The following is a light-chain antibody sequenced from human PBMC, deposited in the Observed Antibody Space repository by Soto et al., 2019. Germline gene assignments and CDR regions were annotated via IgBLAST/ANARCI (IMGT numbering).Light chain of an antibody. CDR2: GXS. V-gene: IGLV1-40*01. CDR3: QXYDNSLSGYVL. CDR1: SSNIGAGYD. J-gene: IGLJ2*01. Sequence: QLVLTQPPSVSGAPGQRVTISCTGGSSNIGAGYDVHWYQQLPGTAPXLLXYGXSNXXXXVPARFXXSXSGTXXSXAIXGXXXXXXXXXXCQXYDNSLSGYVLFGGGTKVTVL.